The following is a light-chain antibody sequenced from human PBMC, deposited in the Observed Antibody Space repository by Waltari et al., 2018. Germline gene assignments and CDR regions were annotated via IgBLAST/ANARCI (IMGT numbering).Light chain of an antibody. CDR3: QSYDNSLSGAWV. CDR1: SSNLGSGYD. Sequence: QSVLTQPPSLSGAPGQRVTISCTGSSSNLGSGYDVHWYQQLPGTAPKLLIHGNNNRPSGVPDRFSGSRSGTSASLAITGLQAEDEADYYCQSYDNSLSGAWVFGGGTKLTVL. J-gene: IGLJ3*02. CDR2: GNN. V-gene: IGLV1-40*01.